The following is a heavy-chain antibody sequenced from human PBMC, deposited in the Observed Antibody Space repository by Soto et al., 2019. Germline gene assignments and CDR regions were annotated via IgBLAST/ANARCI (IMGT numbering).Heavy chain of an antibody. J-gene: IGHJ5*02. CDR1: GGSITSSSYY. CDR3: ATQEVGGTYVYTFDP. D-gene: IGHD1-26*01. CDR2: IYYSGST. V-gene: IGHV4-39*01. Sequence: SETLSLTCTVSGGSITSSSYYWGWIRQPPGKGLEWIGSIYYSGSTYYNPSLKSRVTISVDTSKNQFSLKLSSVTAADTAVYYCATQEVGGTYVYTFDPWGQGTLVTVS.